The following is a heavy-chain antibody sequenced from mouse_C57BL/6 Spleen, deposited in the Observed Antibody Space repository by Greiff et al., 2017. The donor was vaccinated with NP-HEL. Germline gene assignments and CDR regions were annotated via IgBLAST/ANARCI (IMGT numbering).Heavy chain of an antibody. D-gene: IGHD1-1*01. CDR2: IYPGDGDT. V-gene: IGHV1-80*01. J-gene: IGHJ2*01. CDR3: ARSGDYGSLFDY. Sequence: VQRVESGAELVKPGASVKISCKASGYAFSSYWMNWVKQRPGKGLEWIGQIYPGDGDTNYNGKFKGKATLTADKSSSTAYMQLSSLTSEDSAVYFCARSGDYGSLFDYWGQGTTLTVSS. CDR1: GYAFSSYW.